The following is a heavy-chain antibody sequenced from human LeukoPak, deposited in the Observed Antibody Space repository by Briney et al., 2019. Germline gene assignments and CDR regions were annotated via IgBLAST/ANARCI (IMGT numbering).Heavy chain of an antibody. J-gene: IGHJ4*02. CDR3: AKIGSSHDFDY. CDR1: GYTFTVYF. CDR2: INPKSGAT. D-gene: IGHD1-26*01. Sequence: ASVKVSCKASGYTFTVYFIHWVRQAPGQGLEWMGRINPKSGATDYAQQFQGRVTMTRDTSISTAYMELSSLKSDDTAVYYCAKIGSSHDFDYWGQGTLITVSS. V-gene: IGHV1-2*06.